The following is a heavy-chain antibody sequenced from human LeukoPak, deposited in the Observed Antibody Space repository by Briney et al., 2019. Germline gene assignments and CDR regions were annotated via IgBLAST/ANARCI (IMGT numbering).Heavy chain of an antibody. J-gene: IGHJ6*03. CDR2: ADHTGST. V-gene: IGHV4-59*01. CDR3: ARGRVSSSTWYSTYYYFFYMDF. Sequence: SETLSLTCTVSDSSITMYYWTWIRQPPGKGLEWIGYADHTGSTKFSPSLNGRVSISRDMSNNFFSLRLRSVTAADTAVYFCARGRVSSSTWYSTYYYFFYMDFWGKGTTVTVSS. D-gene: IGHD4-11*01. CDR1: DSSITMYY.